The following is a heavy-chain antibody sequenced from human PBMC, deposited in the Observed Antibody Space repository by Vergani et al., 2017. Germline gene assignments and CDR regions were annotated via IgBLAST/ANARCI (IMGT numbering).Heavy chain of an antibody. V-gene: IGHV4-59*01. CDR3: ASSSFRGIAVAGSFDY. CDR2: IYYSGST. CDR1: GGSISSYY. J-gene: IGHJ4*02. D-gene: IGHD6-19*01. Sequence: QVQLQESVPGLVKPSETLSLTCTVSGGSISSYYWSWIRQPPGKGLEWIGYIYYSGSTNYNPSLKSRVTISVDTSKNQFSLKLSSVTAADTAVYYCASSSFRGIAVAGSFDYWGQGTLVTVSS.